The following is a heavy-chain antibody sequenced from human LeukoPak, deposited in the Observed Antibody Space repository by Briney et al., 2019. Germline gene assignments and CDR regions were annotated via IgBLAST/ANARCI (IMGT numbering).Heavy chain of an antibody. CDR3: AKGSF. V-gene: IGHV3-23*01. D-gene: IGHD3-10*01. J-gene: IGHJ4*02. Sequence: GGSLRLSCAASGFTFSSYWMNWARQAPGKGLEWVSGISESGGSTYYADSVKGRFTSSRDNSKNTLYLQMNNLRAEDTAAYYCAKGSFWGQGTLVTVSS. CDR1: GFTFSSYW. CDR2: ISESGGST.